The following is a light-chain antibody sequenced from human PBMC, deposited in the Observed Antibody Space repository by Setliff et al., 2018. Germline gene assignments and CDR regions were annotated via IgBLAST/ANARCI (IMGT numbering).Light chain of an antibody. J-gene: IGLJ1*01. CDR2: AVA. CDR1: SHDVGGYDY. CDR3: CAYRGTYTFGV. Sequence: QSALTQPRSVSGSLGQSVTISCTGGSHDVGGYDYVSWYQQHPGRAPKLLIYAVAKRPSGVPDRFSGSKSGNTASLTISGLQGEDEADYYCCAYRGTYTFGVFGTGTKVTVL. V-gene: IGLV2-11*01.